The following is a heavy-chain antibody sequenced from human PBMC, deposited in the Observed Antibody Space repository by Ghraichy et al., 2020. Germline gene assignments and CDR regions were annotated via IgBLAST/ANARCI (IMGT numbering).Heavy chain of an antibody. V-gene: IGHV4-34*01. CDR2: INHSGST. CDR1: GGSFSGYY. Sequence: SQTLSLTCAVYGGSFSGYYWSWIRQPPGKGLEWIGEINHSGSTNYNPSLKSRVTISVDTSKNQFSLKLSSVTAADTAVYYCARVYRYSSSWYSLSWFDPRGQGTLVTVSS. CDR3: ARVYRYSSSWYSLSWFDP. D-gene: IGHD6-13*01. J-gene: IGHJ5*02.